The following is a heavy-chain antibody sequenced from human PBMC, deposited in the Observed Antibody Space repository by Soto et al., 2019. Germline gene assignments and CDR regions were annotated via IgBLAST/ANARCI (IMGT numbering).Heavy chain of an antibody. J-gene: IGHJ3*02. D-gene: IGHD3-3*01. V-gene: IGHV5-10-1*01. CDR1: GYSFTTYW. Sequence: PGESLKISCQGSGYSFTTYWISWVRQMPGKGLEWMGRIDPRDSYTNYSPSFEGHVTISADKSISTAYLQWSSLKASDTAMYYCATPIAILGGGWAFDIWGQGTMVTVSS. CDR2: IDPRDSYT. CDR3: ATPIAILGGGWAFDI.